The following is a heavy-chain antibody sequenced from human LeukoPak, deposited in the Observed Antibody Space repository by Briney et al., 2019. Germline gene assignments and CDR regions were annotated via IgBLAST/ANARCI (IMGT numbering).Heavy chain of an antibody. Sequence: PGGSLRFSCAASGFTLSSYTMNWVRQAPGKGLEWFSSISSSSSYIYYADSVKGRFTISRDNAKKSLYLQMNSPRAEDTAVYYCSRATTYDILTGYSGYWGQGTLVTVSS. V-gene: IGHV3-21*01. CDR2: ISSSSSYI. CDR1: GFTLSSYT. D-gene: IGHD3-9*01. CDR3: SRATTYDILTGYSGY. J-gene: IGHJ4*02.